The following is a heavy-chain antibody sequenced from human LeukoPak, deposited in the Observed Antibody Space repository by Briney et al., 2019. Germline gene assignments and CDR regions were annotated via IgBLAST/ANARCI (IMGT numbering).Heavy chain of an antibody. J-gene: IGHJ5*02. CDR3: ARQLESYCSGGSCYVTGSWFDP. D-gene: IGHD2-15*01. Sequence: PGESLKISCKGSGYSFTSYWIGWVRQMPGKGLEWMGIIYPGDSDTRYSPSFQGQVTISADKSISTAYLQWSSLKASDTAMYYCARQLESYCSGGSCYVTGSWFDPWGQGTPVTVSS. CDR2: IYPGDSDT. CDR1: GYSFTSYW. V-gene: IGHV5-51*01.